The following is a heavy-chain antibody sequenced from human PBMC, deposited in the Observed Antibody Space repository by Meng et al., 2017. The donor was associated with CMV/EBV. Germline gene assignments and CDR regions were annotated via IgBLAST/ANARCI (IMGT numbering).Heavy chain of an antibody. CDR1: GFTFSSYS. CDR3: AKGRGDSDYDFEY. V-gene: IGHV3-23*01. J-gene: IGHJ4*02. D-gene: IGHD5-12*01. Sequence: GSLKISCAASGFTFSSYSMNWVRQAPGKGLEWVSSISGSGVSTNYADSVKGRFTVSRDNSKNTLYLQTNSLRAEDTAVYYCAKGRGDSDYDFEYWGRGTLVTVSS. CDR2: ISGSGVST.